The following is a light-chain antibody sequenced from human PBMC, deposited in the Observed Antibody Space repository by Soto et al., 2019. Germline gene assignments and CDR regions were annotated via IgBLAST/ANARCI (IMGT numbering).Light chain of an antibody. V-gene: IGKV3-11*01. J-gene: IGKJ5*01. CDR3: QQRSNWIT. Sequence: EIVMTHSPATLSVYPWKIATLSCRASQSVSSYLAWYHQTPSQAPRLLNDDASNRATGIPTRFSGSGSRTDFTLTISSLEPEDFAVYYCQQRSNWITFGQGTRLEIK. CDR2: DAS. CDR1: QSVSSY.